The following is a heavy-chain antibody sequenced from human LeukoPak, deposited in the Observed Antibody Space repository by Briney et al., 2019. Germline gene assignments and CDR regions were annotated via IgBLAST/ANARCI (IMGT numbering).Heavy chain of an antibody. CDR1: GGSINSYY. CDR3: ARDSPPAYCSGGSCYFDY. Sequence: SETLSLTCTVSGGSINSYYWSWIRQPPGKGLEWIGYIYYSGSTNYNPSLKSRVTISVDTSKNEFSLILSSVTAADTAVYYCARDSPPAYCSGGSCYFDYWGQGTLVTVSS. D-gene: IGHD2-15*01. V-gene: IGHV4-59*12. J-gene: IGHJ4*02. CDR2: IYYSGST.